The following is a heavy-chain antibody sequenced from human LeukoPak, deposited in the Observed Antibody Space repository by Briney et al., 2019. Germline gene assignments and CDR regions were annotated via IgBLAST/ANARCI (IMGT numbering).Heavy chain of an antibody. D-gene: IGHD6-13*01. CDR2: IIGSSGST. J-gene: IGHJ4*02. CDR1: GFSFDNFA. CDR3: ARAAAGTSGY. V-gene: IGHV3-23*01. Sequence: GGSLRLSCVASGFSFDNFAMNWVRQAPGKGLEWVSLIIGSSGSTFYADSVKGRFTISRDKSKNTLYLQMNSLRAEDTAVYYCARAAAGTSGYWGQGTLVTVSS.